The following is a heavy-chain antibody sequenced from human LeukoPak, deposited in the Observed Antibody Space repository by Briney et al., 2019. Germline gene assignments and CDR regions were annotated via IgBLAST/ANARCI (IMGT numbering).Heavy chain of an antibody. D-gene: IGHD4-23*01. V-gene: IGHV3-7*01. CDR2: INADGSEK. Sequence: GGSLRLSCAASGFTFSRDWMNWVRQAPGKGLEWVASINADGSEKFYVDSVKGRFTISRDNAKSSVYLQMNSLRAEDTAMYYFARVPWTAVAHWGQGTLVTVSS. CDR3: ARVPWTAVAH. J-gene: IGHJ4*02. CDR1: GFTFSRDW.